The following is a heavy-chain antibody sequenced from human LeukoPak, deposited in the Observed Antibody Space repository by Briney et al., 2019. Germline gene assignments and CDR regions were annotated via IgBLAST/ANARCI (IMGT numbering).Heavy chain of an antibody. J-gene: IGHJ4*02. CDR2: IYYSGST. Sequence: SETLSLTCTVSGGSISSYYWNWIRQPPGRGLEWIGYIYYSGSTNYNPSLKSRVTISVDTSKNQFSLKLSSVTAADTAVYYCARDPDSSGLFDYWGQGTLVTVSS. V-gene: IGHV4-59*01. CDR3: ARDPDSSGLFDY. CDR1: GGSISSYY. D-gene: IGHD3-22*01.